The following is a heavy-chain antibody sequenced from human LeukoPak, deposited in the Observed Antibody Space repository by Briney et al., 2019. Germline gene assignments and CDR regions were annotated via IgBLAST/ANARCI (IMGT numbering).Heavy chain of an antibody. CDR3: AREGYSASFDY. CDR1: GFTFSDYY. D-gene: IGHD3-16*02. CDR2: ISSSGSTI. J-gene: IGHJ4*02. V-gene: IGHV3-11*04. Sequence: GGSLRLSCAASGFTFSDYYVTWIRQAPGKGLEWVSYISSSGSTISYADSVRGRFTISRDNAKNSLYLQMNSLRAEDTAVYYCAREGYSASFDYWGQGTLVTVSS.